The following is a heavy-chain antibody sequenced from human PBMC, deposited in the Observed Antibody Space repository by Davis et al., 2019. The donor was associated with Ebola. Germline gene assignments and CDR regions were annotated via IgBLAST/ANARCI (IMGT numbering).Heavy chain of an antibody. CDR3: ARSGGSADWNYVGY. CDR1: GGSISSGSYY. J-gene: IGHJ4*02. Sequence: PSETLSLTCTVSGGSISSGSYYWSWIRQPAGKGLEWIGHIYTSGSTNYNPSLKSRVTISVDTSKNQFSLKLSSVTAADTAVYYCARSGGSADWNYVGYWGQGTLVTVSS. V-gene: IGHV4-61*09. D-gene: IGHD3-10*01. CDR2: IYTSGST.